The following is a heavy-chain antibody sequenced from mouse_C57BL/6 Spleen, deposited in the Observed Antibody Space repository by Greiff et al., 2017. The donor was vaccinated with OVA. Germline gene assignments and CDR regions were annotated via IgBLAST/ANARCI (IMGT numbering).Heavy chain of an antibody. CDR1: GYTFTSYW. D-gene: IGHD2-1*01. J-gene: IGHJ3*01. V-gene: IGHV1-61*01. CDR3: ARSGGNSFAY. CDR2: IYPSDSET. Sequence: QVHVKQPGAELVRPGSSVKLSCKASGYTFTSYWMDWVKQRPGQGLEWIGNIYPSDSETHYNQKFKDKATLTVDKSSSTAYMQLSSLTSEDSAVYYCARSGGNSFAYWGQGTLVTVSA.